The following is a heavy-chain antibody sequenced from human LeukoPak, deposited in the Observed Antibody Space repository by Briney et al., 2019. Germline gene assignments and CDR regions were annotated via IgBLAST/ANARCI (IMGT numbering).Heavy chain of an antibody. CDR2: MNPNSGNT. V-gene: IGHV1-8*01. CDR1: GYTFTSYD. CDR3: ARGRPGSGSYAIDY. Sequence: ASVTVSCKASGYTFTSYDINWVRQAAGHGLEWMGWMNPNSGNTGYAQKFQGRVTMTGNTSISTAYMELSSLRSEDTAVYYCARGRPGSGSYAIDYWGQGILVTVSS. J-gene: IGHJ4*02. D-gene: IGHD3-10*01.